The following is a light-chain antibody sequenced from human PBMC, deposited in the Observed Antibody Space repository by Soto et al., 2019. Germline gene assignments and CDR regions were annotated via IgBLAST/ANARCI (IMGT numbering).Light chain of an antibody. CDR1: QDINGY. Sequence: DLQMTQSPSSLSASVGDRVTITCRASQDINGYLAWFQQKPGKAPKSLIHSASILQSGVPSKFSGSGSGRDFTLTINSLQPEDFATYYCQQHNTYPYTFGQGTKVETK. J-gene: IGKJ2*01. CDR2: SAS. V-gene: IGKV1-16*02. CDR3: QQHNTYPYT.